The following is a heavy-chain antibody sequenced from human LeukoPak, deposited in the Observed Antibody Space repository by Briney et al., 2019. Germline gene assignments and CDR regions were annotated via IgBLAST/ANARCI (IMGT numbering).Heavy chain of an antibody. V-gene: IGHV4-30-4*08. J-gene: IGHJ4*02. Sequence: SQTLSLTCTVSGGSISSGDYYWSWIRQPPGKGLEWIGYIYYSGSTYYNPSLKSRVTISVDTSKNQFSLKLSSVTAADTAVYYCARGLWVRGYYFDYWGQGTLVTVSS. CDR1: GGSISSGDYY. D-gene: IGHD3-10*01. CDR3: ARGLWVRGYYFDY. CDR2: IYYSGST.